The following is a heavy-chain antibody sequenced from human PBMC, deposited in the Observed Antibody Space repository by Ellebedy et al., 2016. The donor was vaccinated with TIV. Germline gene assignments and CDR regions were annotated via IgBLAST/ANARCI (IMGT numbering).Heavy chain of an antibody. V-gene: IGHV4-59*01. D-gene: IGHD2-8*01. J-gene: IGHJ4*02. CDR1: GGSISSYY. Sequence: SETLSLTXTVSGGSISSYYWSWIRQPPGKGLEWIGYIYYSGSTNYNPSLKSRVTISVDTSKNQFSLKLSSVTAADTAVYYCARVVEPAALYEYWGQGTLVTVSS. CDR3: ARVVEPAALYEY. CDR2: IYYSGST.